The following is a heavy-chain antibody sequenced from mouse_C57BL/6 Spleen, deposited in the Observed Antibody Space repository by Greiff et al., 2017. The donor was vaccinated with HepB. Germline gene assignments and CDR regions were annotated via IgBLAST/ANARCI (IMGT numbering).Heavy chain of an antibody. D-gene: IGHD1-1*01. CDR3: ARFDYYGSREDYYAMDY. J-gene: IGHJ4*01. CDR2: INPNNGGT. Sequence: EVKLQQSGPELVKPGASVKISCKASGYTFTDYYMNWVKQSHGKSLEWIGDINPNNGGTSYNQKFKGKATLTVDKSSSTAYMELRSLTSEDSAVYYCARFDYYGSREDYYAMDYWGQGTSVTVSS. V-gene: IGHV1-26*01. CDR1: GYTFTDYY.